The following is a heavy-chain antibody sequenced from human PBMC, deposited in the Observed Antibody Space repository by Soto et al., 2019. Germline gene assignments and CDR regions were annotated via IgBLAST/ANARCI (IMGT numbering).Heavy chain of an antibody. J-gene: IGHJ4*02. Sequence: GGSLRLSCAASGFTVRSNYMSCVRQAPGKGLEWVSVIYSGGSTYYADSVKGRFTISRDNSKNTLYLQMNSLRAEDTAVYYCARTKQWPYYFDYWGQGTLVTVSS. CDR1: GFTVRSNY. D-gene: IGHD6-19*01. V-gene: IGHV3-66*01. CDR2: IYSGGST. CDR3: ARTKQWPYYFDY.